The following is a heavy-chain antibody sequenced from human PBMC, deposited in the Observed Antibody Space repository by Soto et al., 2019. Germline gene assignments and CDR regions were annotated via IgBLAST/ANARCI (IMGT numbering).Heavy chain of an antibody. Sequence: GASVKVSCKASGGTFSSYAISWVRQAPGQGLEWMAGIIPIFGTANYAQKFQGRVTITADKSTSTAYMELSSLRSEDTAVYYCAREYYDFWSGPHWFDPWGQGTLVTVSS. CDR3: AREYYDFWSGPHWFDP. J-gene: IGHJ5*02. V-gene: IGHV1-69*06. CDR2: IIPIFGTA. D-gene: IGHD3-3*01. CDR1: GGTFSSYA.